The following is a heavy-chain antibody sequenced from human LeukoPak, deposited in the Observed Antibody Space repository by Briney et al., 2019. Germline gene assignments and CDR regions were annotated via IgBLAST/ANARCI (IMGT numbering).Heavy chain of an antibody. Sequence: GGSLRLSCAGSGFTFSSYSMNWVRQAPGKGLEWVSCISSSSSYIYYADSVKGRFTISRDNAKNSLYLQMNSLRAEDTAVCYCATSPVYSYGHPYYFDYWGQGTLVTVSP. D-gene: IGHD5-18*01. CDR3: ATSPVYSYGHPYYFDY. CDR2: ISSSSSYI. J-gene: IGHJ4*02. V-gene: IGHV3-21*01. CDR1: GFTFSSYS.